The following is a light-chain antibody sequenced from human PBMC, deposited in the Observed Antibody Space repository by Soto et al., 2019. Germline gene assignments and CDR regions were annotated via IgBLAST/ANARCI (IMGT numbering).Light chain of an antibody. V-gene: IGKV1-5*01. CDR2: DAS. CDR1: QTITTW. CDR3: QQYTNTNNPWM. J-gene: IGKJ1*01. Sequence: DIQMTQSPSSRSSSVGDRVTITCRASQTITTWMAWYQQKPGKAPKLLVYDASTLQSGVATRFSGSGSGTEFILIISGLQPEDSATYYCQQYTNTNNPWMFGQGTKVDIK.